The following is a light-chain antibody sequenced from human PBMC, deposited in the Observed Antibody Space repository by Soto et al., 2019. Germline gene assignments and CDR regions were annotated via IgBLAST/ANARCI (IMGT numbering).Light chain of an antibody. CDR2: LGS. J-gene: IGKJ4*01. Sequence: EIVMTQSPLSLPVTPGEPASISCRSSQSLLHSSGSNFLDWYLQKPGQSPQLLIYLGSNRASGVPDRFSGRRSGTDFTLKISRVEAEDVGVYYCMQVLQAPLSFGGGTRVEIK. V-gene: IGKV2-28*01. CDR1: QSLLHSSGSNF. CDR3: MQVLQAPLS.